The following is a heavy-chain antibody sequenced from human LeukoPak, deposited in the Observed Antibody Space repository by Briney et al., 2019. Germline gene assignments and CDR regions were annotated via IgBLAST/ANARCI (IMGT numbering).Heavy chain of an antibody. V-gene: IGHV1-69*13. J-gene: IGHJ3*02. CDR3: ARSRITMIVVVILYDAFDI. CDR2: IIPIFGTA. CDR1: GGTFISYA. D-gene: IGHD3-22*01. Sequence: GASVKVSCKASGGTFISYAISWVRQAPGQGGEWMGGIIPIFGTANYAQKFQGRVTITADESTSTAYMELSSLRSEDTAVYYCARSRITMIVVVILYDAFDIWGQGTMVTVSS.